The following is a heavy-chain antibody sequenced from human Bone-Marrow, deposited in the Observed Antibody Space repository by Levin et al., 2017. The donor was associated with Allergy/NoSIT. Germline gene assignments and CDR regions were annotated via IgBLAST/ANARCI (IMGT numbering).Heavy chain of an antibody. CDR1: GFTFSNYN. J-gene: IGHJ4*02. Sequence: PGGSLRLSCAASGFTFSNYNMHWVRQSPGKGLEWVSSVSISGDHIYYTDSVKGRFTISRDNAKNSLYLQMNDLRAEDTAVYYCARDPMTCSGGSCYHFDYWGQGALVTVSS. V-gene: IGHV3-21*01. CDR2: VSISGDHI. D-gene: IGHD2-15*01. CDR3: ARDPMTCSGGSCYHFDY.